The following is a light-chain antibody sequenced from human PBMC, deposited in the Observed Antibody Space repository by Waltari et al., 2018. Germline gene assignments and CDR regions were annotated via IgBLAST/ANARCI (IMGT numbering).Light chain of an antibody. CDR3: QQANSFPFT. V-gene: IGKV1D-12*01. CDR1: QDVSNY. CDR2: GAS. J-gene: IGKJ5*01. Sequence: DTQMTQSPSSVSASVGDRVTMSCRTGQDVSNYLAWYQQKPGKAPKLLIYGASTLESGVPSRFSGSGSGTEFTLAISSLQPDDFATYYCQQANSFPFTFGQGTRLEI.